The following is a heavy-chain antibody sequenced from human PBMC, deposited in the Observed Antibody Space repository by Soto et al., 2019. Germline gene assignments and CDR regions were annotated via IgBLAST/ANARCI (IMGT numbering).Heavy chain of an antibody. Sequence: SETLSLTCTVSGGSISSYYWSWIRQPPGKGLEWIGYIYYSGSTNYNPSLKSRVTISVDTSKNQFSLKLSSVTAADTAVYYCARLRGYSGYDIHWFDPWGQGTLVTVSS. J-gene: IGHJ5*02. CDR1: GGSISSYY. CDR2: IYYSGST. D-gene: IGHD5-12*01. V-gene: IGHV4-59*08. CDR3: ARLRGYSGYDIHWFDP.